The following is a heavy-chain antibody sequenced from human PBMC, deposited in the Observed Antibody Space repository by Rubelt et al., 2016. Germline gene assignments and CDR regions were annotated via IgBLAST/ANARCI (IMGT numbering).Heavy chain of an antibody. V-gene: IGHV4-34*01. CDR2: INHSGST. D-gene: IGHD2-8*01. J-gene: IGHJ6*02. Sequence: GGSFSGYYWSWIRQPPGKGLEWIGEINHSGSTNYNPSLKSRVTISVDTSKNQFSLKLSSVTAADTAVYYCARGEGSGVYYGMDVWGQGTTVTVSS. CDR3: ARGEGSGVYYGMDV. CDR1: GGSFSGYY.